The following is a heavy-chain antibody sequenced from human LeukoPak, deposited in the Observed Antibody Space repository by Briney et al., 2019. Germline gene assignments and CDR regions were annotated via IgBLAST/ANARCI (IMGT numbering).Heavy chain of an antibody. CDR1: GAPISRFY. D-gene: IGHD6-19*01. J-gene: IGHJ4*02. V-gene: IGHV4-4*09. Sequence: SETLSLICTTSGAPISRFYWSWVRQPPGKGLEWIGNIYNGVPTFFNPSLKSRVTLSVDTSKTQFSLQLASVTAAATAVYYCAQTTGWPGFDYWGQGILVTVSS. CDR2: IYNGVPT. CDR3: AQTTGWPGFDY.